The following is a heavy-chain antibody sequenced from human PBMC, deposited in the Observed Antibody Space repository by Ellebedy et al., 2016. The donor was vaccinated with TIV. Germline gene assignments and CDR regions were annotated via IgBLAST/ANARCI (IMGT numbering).Heavy chain of an antibody. CDR3: ARDTDHCSSTSCYAGTYYYGMDV. Sequence: ASVKVSCXASGYTFTSYYMHWVRQAPGQGLEWMGIINPSGGSTSYAQKFQGRVTMTRDTSTSTVYMELSSLRSEDTAVYYCARDTDHCSSTSCYAGTYYYGMDVWGQGTTVTVSS. D-gene: IGHD2-2*01. J-gene: IGHJ6*02. V-gene: IGHV1-46*01. CDR1: GYTFTSYY. CDR2: INPSGGST.